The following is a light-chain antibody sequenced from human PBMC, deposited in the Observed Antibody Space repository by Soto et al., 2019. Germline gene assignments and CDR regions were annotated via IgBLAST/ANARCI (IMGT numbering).Light chain of an antibody. V-gene: IGKV3-20*01. CDR1: QSVSTSY. CDR3: QQYGNSPLIT. J-gene: IGKJ5*01. Sequence: DIVLTQSPATLSLSPGERATLSCRASQSVSTSYLAWYQQKPGQAPRLLIFGASNRATGIPDRFSGSGSGTDFTLTISRLEPEDFAMYYCQQYGNSPLITFGQGTRLEIK. CDR2: GAS.